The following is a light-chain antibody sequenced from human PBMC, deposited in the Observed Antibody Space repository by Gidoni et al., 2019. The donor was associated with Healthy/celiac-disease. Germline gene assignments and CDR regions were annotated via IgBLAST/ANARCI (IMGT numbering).Light chain of an antibody. CDR2: QDS. J-gene: IGLJ2*01. V-gene: IGLV3-1*01. CDR3: QAWDSSTASVV. CDR1: KLGAKY. Sequence: SYERTQPPSASVSPGQTASITCSGDKLGAKYACWYQQKPGQSPVLVIYQDSKRPSGIPERFSGSNSGNTATLTISGTQAMDEADYYCQAWDSSTASVVFGGGTKLTVL.